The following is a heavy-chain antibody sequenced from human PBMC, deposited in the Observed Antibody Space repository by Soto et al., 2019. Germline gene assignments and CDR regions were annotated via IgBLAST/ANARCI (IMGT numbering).Heavy chain of an antibody. CDR2: ISGSGGTT. J-gene: IGHJ4*02. Sequence: EHLLESGGGLVQPGGSLTLSCAASGFTFNHYGMAWVRQAPGKGLEWVSVISGSGGTTYYADSVKGRFTISRDNSKSTVYLQMNHLRVEVTALYSCAKVIVLGASTIEFWGPGTLVTVSS. D-gene: IGHD6-6*01. V-gene: IGHV3-23*01. CDR1: GFTFNHYG. CDR3: AKVIVLGASTIEF.